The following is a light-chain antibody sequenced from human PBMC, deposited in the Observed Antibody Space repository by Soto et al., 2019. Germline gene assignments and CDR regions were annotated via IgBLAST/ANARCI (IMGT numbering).Light chain of an antibody. CDR3: KPSNNWHL. Sequence: MMMTQSPATLSVSPGERVTLSCRTSHSVNSHVAWYQQKPGQAPRLLLYGASTRATGIPVRFSGSGFGTEFTLTISSLQSEDVAVDYCKPSNNWHLFVQGTRLDIK. CDR1: HSVNSH. J-gene: IGKJ5*01. V-gene: IGKV3-15*01. CDR2: GAS.